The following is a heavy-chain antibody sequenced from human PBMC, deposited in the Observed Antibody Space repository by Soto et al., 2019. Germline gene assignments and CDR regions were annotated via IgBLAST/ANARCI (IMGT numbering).Heavy chain of an antibody. D-gene: IGHD3-3*01. CDR1: GFTFSSYA. CDR2: ISGSGGST. Sequence: GGSLRLSCAASGFTFSSYAMSWVRQAPGKGLEWVSAISGSGGSTYYADSVKGRFTISRDNSKNTLYLQMNSLRAEDTAVYYCAKDGPRGTDGGLRFLEWLLSRHFDYWGQGTLVTVSS. CDR3: AKDGPRGTDGGLRFLEWLLSRHFDY. J-gene: IGHJ4*02. V-gene: IGHV3-23*01.